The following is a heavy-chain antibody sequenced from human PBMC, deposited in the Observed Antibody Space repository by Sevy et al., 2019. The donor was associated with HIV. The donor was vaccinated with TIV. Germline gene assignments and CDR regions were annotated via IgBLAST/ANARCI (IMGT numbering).Heavy chain of an antibody. CDR3: ARESRGSLEGFDI. Sequence: GGSLRLSCAASGSTFSTYWMHWVRQAPGKGLVWVSRINSDGNYRSYVESVEGRFTISRDNAQNTLFLQMSSLRVEDTAVYYCARESRGSLEGFDIWGQGTMVTVSS. D-gene: IGHD1-26*01. CDR1: GSTFSTYW. J-gene: IGHJ3*02. V-gene: IGHV3-74*01. CDR2: INSDGNYR.